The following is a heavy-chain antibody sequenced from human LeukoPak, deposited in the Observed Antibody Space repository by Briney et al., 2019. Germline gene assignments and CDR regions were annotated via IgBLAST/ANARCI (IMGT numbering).Heavy chain of an antibody. CDR1: GFTFSSYG. D-gene: IGHD3-10*01. V-gene: IGHV3-30*02. Sequence: GGSLRLSCAASGFTFSSYGMHWVRQAPGKGLEWVAFIRYDGSNKYYADSVKGRFTISRDNSKNTLYLQMNSLRAEDTAVYYCARDSDYYGSGSYYNRKPYYGMDVWGKGTTVTVSS. CDR3: ARDSDYYGSGSYYNRKPYYGMDV. J-gene: IGHJ6*04. CDR2: IRYDGSNK.